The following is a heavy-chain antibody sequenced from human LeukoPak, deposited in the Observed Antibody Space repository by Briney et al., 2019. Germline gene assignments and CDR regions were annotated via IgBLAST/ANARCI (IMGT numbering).Heavy chain of an antibody. Sequence: PGGSLRLSCAASEFTFSSYGMHWVRQAPGKGLEWLAVISSAGSNKHYTDSVKGRFTISRDNSKNTLDLQMNSLRVEDTAVYYCAREAYSGSYFDYWGQGTLVTVSS. J-gene: IGHJ4*02. CDR1: EFTFSSYG. D-gene: IGHD1-26*01. V-gene: IGHV3-30*03. CDR2: ISSAGSNK. CDR3: AREAYSGSYFDY.